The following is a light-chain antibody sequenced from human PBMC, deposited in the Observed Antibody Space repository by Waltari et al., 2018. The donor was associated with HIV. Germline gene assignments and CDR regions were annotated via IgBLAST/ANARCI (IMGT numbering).Light chain of an antibody. CDR3: QQSYTMPLT. CDR1: QANSDY. CDR2: AAT. V-gene: IGKV1-39*01. J-gene: IGKJ4*01. Sequence: DIQMTQSPSSLSASVGDTITITCRASQANSDYLNWYQQKPGRAPKLLIYAATNLQRGVASRFSATRSGTDFTLTIDRLQPEDLATYYCQQSYTMPLTFGGGT.